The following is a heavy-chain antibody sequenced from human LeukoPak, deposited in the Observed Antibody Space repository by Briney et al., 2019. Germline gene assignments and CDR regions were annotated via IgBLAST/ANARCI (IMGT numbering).Heavy chain of an antibody. V-gene: IGHV4-30-2*01. Sequence: PSETLSLTCAVSGGSIRSGGYSWSWIRQPPGKVVEWIGYIYHSGCTYYNPSLKSRVTISVDRSKNQFSLKLSSVTAADTAVYYCASHGLRYGDAFTDYWGQGTLVTVSS. CDR3: ASHGLRYGDAFTDY. CDR2: IYHSGCT. J-gene: IGHJ4*02. D-gene: IGHD4-17*01. CDR1: GGSIRSGGYS.